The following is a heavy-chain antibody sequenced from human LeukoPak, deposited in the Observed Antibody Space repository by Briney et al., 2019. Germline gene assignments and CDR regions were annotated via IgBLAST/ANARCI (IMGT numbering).Heavy chain of an antibody. J-gene: IGHJ4*02. D-gene: IGHD3-10*01. Sequence: SVKVSCKASGGTFSSYAINWVRQAPGQGLEWMGGIIPIFGTANYAQKFQGRVTITTDESTSTAYMELSSLRSEDTAVYYCASVGELLSVPYWRQGTLVTVSS. CDR3: ASVGELLSVPY. CDR1: GGTFSSYA. CDR2: IIPIFGTA. V-gene: IGHV1-69*05.